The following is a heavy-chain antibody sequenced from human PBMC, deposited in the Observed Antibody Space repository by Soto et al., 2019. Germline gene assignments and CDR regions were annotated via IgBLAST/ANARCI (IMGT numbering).Heavy chain of an antibody. J-gene: IGHJ6*02. V-gene: IGHV3-53*01. CDR1: GFTVSSNY. D-gene: IGHD2-21*02. CDR2: IYSGGST. CDR3: GSTYYNPSLKSRVTISVDTSKNQFSLKLSSVTAADTAVYYCATHSTKQQLVSARDCAVCYYGMDV. Sequence: GGSLRLSCAASGFTVSSNYMSWVRQAPGKGLEWVSVIYSGGSTYYADSVKGRFTISRDNSKNTLYLQVNRLRAEDTAVYYCGSTYYNPSLKSRVTISVDTSKNQFSLKLSSVTAADTAVYYCATHSTKQQLVSARDCAVCYYGMDVWGQGTTVTVSS.